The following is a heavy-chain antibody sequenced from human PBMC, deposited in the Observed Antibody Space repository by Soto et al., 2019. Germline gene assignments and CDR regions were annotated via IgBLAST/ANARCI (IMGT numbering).Heavy chain of an antibody. CDR2: NYHSGTT. CDR1: GVTISTYY. J-gene: IGHJ4*02. CDR3: VREAYIGYGHAIDH. Sequence: SETLSLTCAVSGVTISTYYCSWIRQPPGKGLEWIGYNYHSGTTNYNPSLKSRVTISVDTSKNQFSLRLTSVTAADTAIYYCVREAYIGYGHAIDHWGQGTLVTVSS. V-gene: IGHV4-59*01. D-gene: IGHD5-12*01.